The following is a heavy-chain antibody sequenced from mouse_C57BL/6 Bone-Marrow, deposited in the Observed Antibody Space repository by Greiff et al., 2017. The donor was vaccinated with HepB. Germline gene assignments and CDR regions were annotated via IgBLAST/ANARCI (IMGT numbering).Heavy chain of an antibody. CDR1: GFTFSDYG. CDR2: ISSGSSTI. D-gene: IGHD2-4*01. J-gene: IGHJ3*01. Sequence: EVKVVESGGGLVKPGGSLKLSCAASGFTFSDYGMHWVRQAPEKGLEWVAYISSGSSTIYYADTVKGRFTISRDNAKNTLFLQMTRLRSEDTAMYYCATTMIRRAWFAYWGQGTLVTVSA. V-gene: IGHV5-17*01. CDR3: ATTMIRRAWFAY.